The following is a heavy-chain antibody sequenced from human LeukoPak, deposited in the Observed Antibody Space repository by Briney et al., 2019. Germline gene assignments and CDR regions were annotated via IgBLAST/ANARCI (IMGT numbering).Heavy chain of an antibody. CDR1: GGSFSGYY. J-gene: IGHJ6*03. CDR3: ARGGRSKGVRGVIIYYYYYYMDV. CDR2: INHSGST. D-gene: IGHD3-10*01. V-gene: IGHV4-34*01. Sequence: PSETLSLTCAVYGGSFSGYYWSWIRQPPGEGLEWIGEINHSGSTNYNPSLKSRVTISVDTSKNQFSLKLSSVTAADTAVYYCARGGRSKGVRGVIIYYYYYYMDVWGKGTTVTVSS.